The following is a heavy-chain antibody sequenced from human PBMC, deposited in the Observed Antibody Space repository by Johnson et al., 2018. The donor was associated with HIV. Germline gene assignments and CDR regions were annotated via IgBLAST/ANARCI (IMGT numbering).Heavy chain of an antibody. V-gene: IGHV3-7*01. CDR2: IKQDGSEK. CDR1: GFTFSSYW. J-gene: IGHJ3*02. Sequence: VQLVESGGGLVQPGGSLRLSCAASGFTFSSYWMSWVRQAPGKGLEWVANIKQDGSEKYYVDSVKGRFTISRDNAKNSLYLQMNSLRAEDTAVYYCARPSLKDGYNYGGGFDIWGQGIRVTVSS. D-gene: IGHD5-24*01. CDR3: ARPSLKDGYNYGGGFDI.